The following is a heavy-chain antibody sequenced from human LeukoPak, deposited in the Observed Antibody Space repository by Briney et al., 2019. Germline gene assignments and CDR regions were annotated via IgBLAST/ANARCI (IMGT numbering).Heavy chain of an antibody. CDR3: ARDNGDYHYYFDF. CDR2: IYHSGST. Sequence: SETLSLTCAVSGGSISSGIYSWNWIRQPPGKGLEWIGYIYHSGSTYYNPSLKSRVTILVDRSKNQFSLKLSSVTAADTAVYYCARDNGDYHYYFDFWGQGTLVTVSS. CDR1: GGSISSGIYS. J-gene: IGHJ4*02. D-gene: IGHD4-17*01. V-gene: IGHV4-30-2*01.